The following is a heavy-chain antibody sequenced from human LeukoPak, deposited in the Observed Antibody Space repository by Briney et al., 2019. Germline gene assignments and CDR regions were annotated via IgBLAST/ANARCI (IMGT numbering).Heavy chain of an antibody. J-gene: IGHJ6*03. Sequence: GGSLRLSCAASGFTFDDYAMHWVRQAPGKGLEWVSGISWNSGSIGYADSVKGRFTISRDNAKNSLYLQMNSLRAEDTAMYYCARGFYGGYYYYYYMDVWGKGTTVTVSS. V-gene: IGHV3-9*01. CDR1: GFTFDDYA. CDR2: ISWNSGSI. CDR3: ARGFYGGYYYYYYMDV. D-gene: IGHD4/OR15-4a*01.